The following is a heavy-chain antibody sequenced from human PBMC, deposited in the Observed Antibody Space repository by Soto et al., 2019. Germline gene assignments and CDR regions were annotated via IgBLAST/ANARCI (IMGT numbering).Heavy chain of an antibody. CDR3: AKDRAHLGQWLVFYFDY. V-gene: IGHV3-23*01. CDR2: ISGSGGST. CDR1: GFTFSSYA. J-gene: IGHJ4*02. D-gene: IGHD6-19*01. Sequence: GGSLRLSCAASGFTFSSYAMSWVRQAPGKGLEWVSAISGSGGSTYYADSVKGRFTISRDNSKNTLYLQMNSLRAEDTAVYYCAKDRAHLGQWLVFYFDYWGQGTLVTVSS.